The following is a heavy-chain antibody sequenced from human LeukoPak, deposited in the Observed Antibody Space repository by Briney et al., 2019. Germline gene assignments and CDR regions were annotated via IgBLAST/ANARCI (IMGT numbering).Heavy chain of an antibody. V-gene: IGHV3-21*01. Sequence: GGSLRLSCAASGFTFSSYSMNWVRQAPGKGLEWVSSISSSSSYIYYADSAKGRFTISRDNAKNSLYLQMNSMRAEDTAVYYCARGVFSAFDIWGQGTMVTVSS. J-gene: IGHJ3*02. CDR3: ARGVFSAFDI. CDR2: ISSSSSYI. CDR1: GFTFSSYS. D-gene: IGHD3-10*02.